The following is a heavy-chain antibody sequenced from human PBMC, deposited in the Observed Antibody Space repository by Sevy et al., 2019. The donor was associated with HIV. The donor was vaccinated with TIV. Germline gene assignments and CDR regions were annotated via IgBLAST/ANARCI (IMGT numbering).Heavy chain of an antibody. CDR3: AKDHYDYRTGYYGYYGMDV. V-gene: IGHV3-30*02. CDR1: GFRFSDYG. J-gene: IGHJ6*02. CDR2: IRFDGSMK. Sequence: GESLKISCAASGFRFSDYGMHWVRQAPGKGLEWVPLIRFDGSMKYIADSVKGRFTISRDKVKDTLYLQMNSLRPEDTPVYYCAKDHYDYRTGYYGYYGMDVWGQGTTVTVSS. D-gene: IGHD3-3*01.